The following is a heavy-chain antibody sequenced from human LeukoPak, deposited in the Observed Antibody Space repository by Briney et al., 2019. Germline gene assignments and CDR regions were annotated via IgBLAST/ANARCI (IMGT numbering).Heavy chain of an antibody. V-gene: IGHV1-46*01. CDR3: ARGSPLDY. CDR1: GYTFTSYY. CDR2: INPSGGST. Sequence: ASVKVSCKASGYTFTSYYMHWVRQAPGQGLEWMGIINPSGGSTSYAQKLQGRVTMTTDTSTSTAYMELRSLRSDDTAVYYCARGSPLDYWGQGTLVTVSS. J-gene: IGHJ4*02.